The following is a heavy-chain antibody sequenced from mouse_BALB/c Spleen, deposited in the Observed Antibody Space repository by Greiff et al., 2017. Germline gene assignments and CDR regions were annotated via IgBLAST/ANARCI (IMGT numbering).Heavy chain of an antibody. J-gene: IGHJ4*01. D-gene: IGHD3-1*01. CDR3: ARFSSGYGYYAMDY. CDR2: INPYKDGT. V-gene: IGHV1-14*01. Sequence: QLQESGPELVKPGASVKMSCKASGYTFTSYVMHWVKQKPGQGLEWIGYINPYKDGTKYNEKFKGKATLTSDKSSSTAYMELSSLTSEDSAVYYCARFSSGYGYYAMDYWGQGTSVTVSS. CDR1: GYTFTSYV.